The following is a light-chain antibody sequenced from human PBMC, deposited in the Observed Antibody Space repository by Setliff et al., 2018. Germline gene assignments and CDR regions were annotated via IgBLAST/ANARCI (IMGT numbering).Light chain of an antibody. V-gene: IGLV2-14*03. CDR1: RNDIGGYDY. CDR2: GVS. Sequence: QSVLTQPASVSGSPGQSITISCTGTRNDIGGYDYVSWYQQHPGKAPKLLVYGVSDRPSGISNRFSGSKSGNTASLTVSGLQAEDEADYYCSSYAGSNTPYVFGTGTKVTVL. CDR3: SSYAGSNTPYV. J-gene: IGLJ1*01.